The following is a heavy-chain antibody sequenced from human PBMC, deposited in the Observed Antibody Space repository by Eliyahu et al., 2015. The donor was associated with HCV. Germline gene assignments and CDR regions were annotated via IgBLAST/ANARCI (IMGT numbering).Heavy chain of an antibody. Sequence: EVQLLESGGGLVQPGGSLRLSCAASGFTFSXXAXSWVRQAPGKGLEWVSAISGSGGSTYYADSVKGRFTISRDNSKNTLYLQMNSLRAEDTAVYYCAKGGSSGYTHRWEKYYFDYWGQGTLVTVSS. CDR1: GFTFSXXA. CDR2: ISGSGGST. CDR3: AKGGSSGYTHRWEKYYFDY. V-gene: IGHV3-23*01. D-gene: IGHD3-22*01. J-gene: IGHJ4*02.